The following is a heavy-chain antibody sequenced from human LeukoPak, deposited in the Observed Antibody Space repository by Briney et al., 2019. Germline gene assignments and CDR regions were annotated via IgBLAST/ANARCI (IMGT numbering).Heavy chain of an antibody. CDR1: GFTFSSYS. CDR3: ARARVTTVVAPRFDY. Sequence: GGSLRLSCAASGFTFSSYSMNWVRQAPGKGLEWVSSISSSSSTIYYADSVKGRFTISRDNAKNSLYLQMNSLRAEDTAVYYCARARVTTVVAPRFDYWGQGTLVTVSS. J-gene: IGHJ4*02. V-gene: IGHV3-48*04. D-gene: IGHD4-23*01. CDR2: ISSSSSTI.